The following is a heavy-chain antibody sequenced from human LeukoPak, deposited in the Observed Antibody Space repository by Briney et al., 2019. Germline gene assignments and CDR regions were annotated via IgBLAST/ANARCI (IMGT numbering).Heavy chain of an antibody. CDR2: ISSSSSYI. V-gene: IGHV3-21*01. CDR1: GFTFSSYS. CDR3: ARVEYSSSWYYFDY. J-gene: IGHJ4*02. D-gene: IGHD6-13*01. Sequence: GGSLRLSCAASGFTFSSYSMNWGRQAPGKGLEWVSSISSSSSYIYYADSVKGRFTISRDNAKNSLYLQMNSLRAEDTAVYYCARVEYSSSWYYFDYWGQGTLVTVSS.